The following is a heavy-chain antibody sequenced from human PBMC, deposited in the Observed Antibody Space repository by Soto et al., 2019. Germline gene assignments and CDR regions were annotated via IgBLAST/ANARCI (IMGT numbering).Heavy chain of an antibody. CDR1: GGSISHYY. Sequence: QVQLQESGPGLVKPSETLSLTCAVSGGSISHYYWSWIRQPPGKGLEWIGYIADTGSTNYNASLRGRVTLSVDTSPNQFSLELRSVTAADTAVYYCTRRGGFPFALDTWGQGTMVTVSS. CDR3: TRRGGFPFALDT. V-gene: IGHV4-59*08. CDR2: IADTGST. D-gene: IGHD1-26*01. J-gene: IGHJ3*02.